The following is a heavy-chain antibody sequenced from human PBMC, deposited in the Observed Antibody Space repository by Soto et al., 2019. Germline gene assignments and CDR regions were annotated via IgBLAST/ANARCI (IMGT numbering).Heavy chain of an antibody. D-gene: IGHD6-13*01. CDR1: GDSVTSHY. CDR2: MHYTGFS. J-gene: IGHJ4*02. Sequence: PSETLSLTCSFSGDSVTSHYLTWIRQSPEKGLEWIGYMHYTGFSHYNPSLKSRLTISVDRSKNQFSLQLTSVTAADTAVYYCARDRDSSSSTYYFDYWGQGTLVTVSS. V-gene: IGHV4-59*02. CDR3: ARDRDSSSSTYYFDY.